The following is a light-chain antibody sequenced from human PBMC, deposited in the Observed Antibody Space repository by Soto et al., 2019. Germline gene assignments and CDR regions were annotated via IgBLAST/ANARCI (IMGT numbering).Light chain of an antibody. CDR1: SSDIGYYNY. J-gene: IGLJ1*01. V-gene: IGLV2-14*01. CDR2: QVT. Sequence: QSVLTQPASVSGSPGQSITISCTGTSSDIGYYNYVSWFQQHPGKAPKLIISQVTNRPSGISTRFSGSKSGNTASLTISGLQAEDEALYYCSSNKIDSTYVFGTGTKLTVL. CDR3: SSNKIDSTYV.